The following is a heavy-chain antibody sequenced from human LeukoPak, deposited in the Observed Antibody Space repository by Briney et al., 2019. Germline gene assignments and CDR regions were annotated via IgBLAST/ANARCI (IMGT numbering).Heavy chain of an antibody. CDR3: ARDNPANWFDP. CDR1: GGSMTTYY. V-gene: IGHV4-59*01. J-gene: IGHJ5*02. D-gene: IGHD1-14*01. CDR2: IYYSGGT. Sequence: SEPLSLTCTVSGGSMTTYYWRWIRQSPGKGLEWIGYIYYSGGTNYSPSLKSRVTLSIDASKNQFSLRLSSVTAADTAIYYCARDNPANWFDPWGQGTLVTVSS.